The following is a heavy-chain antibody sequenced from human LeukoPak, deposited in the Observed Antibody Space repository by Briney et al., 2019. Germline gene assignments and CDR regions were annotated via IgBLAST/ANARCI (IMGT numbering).Heavy chain of an antibody. V-gene: IGHV4-61*08. CDR1: GGSISSGGYS. CDR3: ARHRRGSSFDP. CDR2: IYYSGST. Sequence: SQTLSLTCTVSGGSISSGGYSWSWIRQPPGKGLEWIGYIYYSGSTNYNPSLKSRVTISVDTSKNQFSLKLSSVTAADTAVYYCARHRRGSSFDPWGQGTLVTVSS. D-gene: IGHD1-26*01. J-gene: IGHJ5*02.